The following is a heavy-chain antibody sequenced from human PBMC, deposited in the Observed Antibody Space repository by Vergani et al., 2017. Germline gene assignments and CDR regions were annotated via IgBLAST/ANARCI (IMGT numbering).Heavy chain of an antibody. V-gene: IGHV4-34*01. CDR3: ARVRIGYCSSTSCYRPNYYYYYYMDV. D-gene: IGHD2-2*01. Sequence: QVQLQQWGAGLLKPSETLSLTCAVYGGSFSGYYWSWIRQPPGKGLEWIGEINHSGSTNYNPSLKSRVTISVDTSKNQFSLKLSSVTAADTAVYSCARVRIGYCSSTSCYRPNYYYYYYMDVWGKGTTVTVSS. CDR1: GGSFSGYY. CDR2: INHSGST. J-gene: IGHJ6*03.